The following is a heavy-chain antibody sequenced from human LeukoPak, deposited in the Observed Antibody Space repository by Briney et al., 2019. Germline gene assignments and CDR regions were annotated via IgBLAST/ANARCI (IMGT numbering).Heavy chain of an antibody. Sequence: GGSLRLSCAASGFTFSSYAMHWVRQAPGKGLEWVAVISYDGSNKYYADSVKARFTISRDNSKNTLYLQMNSLRAEDTAVYYCARHSSSWGQGTLVTVSS. V-gene: IGHV3-30*14. CDR1: GFTFSSYA. D-gene: IGHD6-13*01. J-gene: IGHJ4*02. CDR3: ARHSSS. CDR2: ISYDGSNK.